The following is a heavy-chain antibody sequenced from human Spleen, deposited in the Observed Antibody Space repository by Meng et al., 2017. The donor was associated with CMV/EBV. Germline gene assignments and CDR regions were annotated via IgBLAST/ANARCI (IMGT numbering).Heavy chain of an antibody. D-gene: IGHD2-2*01. CDR2: IKQDGSEK. CDR3: VYGGYCSSTSCSREEYYYYGMDV. CDR1: GFTFSSYW. Sequence: GESLKISCAASGFTFSSYWMSWVRQAPGKGLEWVANIKQDGSEKYYVDSVKGRFTISRDNAKNSLYLQMNSLRAEDTAVYYCVYGGYCSSTSCSREEYYYYGMDVWGQGTTVTVSS. J-gene: IGHJ6*02. V-gene: IGHV3-7*01.